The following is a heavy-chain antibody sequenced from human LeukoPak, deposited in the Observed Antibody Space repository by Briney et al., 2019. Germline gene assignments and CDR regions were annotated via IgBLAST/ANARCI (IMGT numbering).Heavy chain of an antibody. CDR1: GFTFSSYW. D-gene: IGHD3-10*01. CDR3: ASFYGSSAFDI. V-gene: IGHV3-7*01. CDR2: IKQDGSEK. Sequence: GGSLRLSCAASGFTFSSYWMSWVRQAPGKGLEWVANIKQDGSEKYYVDSVKGRFTISRDNAKNSLYLQMNSLRAEDTAVYYCASFYGSSAFDIWGQGTMVTVSS. J-gene: IGHJ3*02.